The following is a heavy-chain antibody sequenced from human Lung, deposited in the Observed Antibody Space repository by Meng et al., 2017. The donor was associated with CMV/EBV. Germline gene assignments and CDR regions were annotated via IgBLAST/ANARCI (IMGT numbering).Heavy chain of an antibody. CDR1: GFTFSSYW. D-gene: IGHD3-3*01. Sequence: ESXKISXAASGFTFSSYWMHWVRQAPGKGLVWVSRINSDGNDADYVDSVKDRFTISRDNAKNAVYLQMNSLRAEDTAVYYCARMLNYDFSRGGMDVWGQGTTVXVSS. CDR3: ARMLNYDFSRGGMDV. J-gene: IGHJ6*02. CDR2: INSDGNDA. V-gene: IGHV3-74*01.